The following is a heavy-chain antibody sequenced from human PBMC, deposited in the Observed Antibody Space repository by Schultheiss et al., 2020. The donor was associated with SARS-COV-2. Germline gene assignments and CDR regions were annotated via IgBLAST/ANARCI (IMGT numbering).Heavy chain of an antibody. D-gene: IGHD5-24*01. CDR3: ARDRGGMATDAFDI. J-gene: IGHJ3*02. CDR1: GYTFTSYD. Sequence: ASVKVSCKASGYTFTSYDINWVRHATGQGLEWMGWMNPNSGNTGYAQKFQGRVTITSDRSVSTAYMELSRLRSDDTAVYYCARDRGGMATDAFDIWGQGTMVTVSS. CDR2: MNPNSGNT. V-gene: IGHV1-8*01.